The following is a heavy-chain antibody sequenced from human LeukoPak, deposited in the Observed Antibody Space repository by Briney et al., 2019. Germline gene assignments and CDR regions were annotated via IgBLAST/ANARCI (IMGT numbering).Heavy chain of an antibody. CDR3: AKASGLRGVTTYFDY. CDR1: GFTFSSYA. D-gene: IGHD3-10*01. J-gene: IGHJ4*02. CDR2: ISGSGGST. V-gene: IGHV3-23*01. Sequence: QSGGSLRLSCAASGFTFSSYAMSWVRQAPGKGLEWVSAISGSGGSTYYADSVKGRFTISRDNSKNTLYLQMNSLRAEDTAVYYCAKASGLRGVTTYFDYWGQGTLVTVSS.